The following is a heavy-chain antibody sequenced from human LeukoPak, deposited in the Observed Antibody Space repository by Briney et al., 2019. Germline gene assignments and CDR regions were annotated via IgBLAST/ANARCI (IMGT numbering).Heavy chain of an antibody. Sequence: GGSLRLSCAASGFTFSGYWMSWVRQAPGKGLEWVANIKPDGSDKAYVDSVKGRFTISRDNTKNSLYLQMSSLRAEDAAVYYCARAMTWGQGTLVSVSS. CDR2: IKPDGSDK. V-gene: IGHV3-7*01. J-gene: IGHJ5*02. CDR1: GFTFSGYW. CDR3: ARAMT.